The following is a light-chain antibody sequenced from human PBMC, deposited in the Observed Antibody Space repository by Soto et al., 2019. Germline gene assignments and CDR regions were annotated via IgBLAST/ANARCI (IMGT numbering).Light chain of an antibody. CDR3: QQYGGSPWT. Sequence: EIVLTLSPGTLSLSPGERATLFSRASERVASNYLAWYQQKPGQAPRLLIYGASSRDTGIPDRFSGSGSGTEFTLTISRLETEDFAVFYCQQYGGSPWTFGQGTKVDIK. J-gene: IGKJ1*01. CDR2: GAS. V-gene: IGKV3-20*01. CDR1: ERVASNY.